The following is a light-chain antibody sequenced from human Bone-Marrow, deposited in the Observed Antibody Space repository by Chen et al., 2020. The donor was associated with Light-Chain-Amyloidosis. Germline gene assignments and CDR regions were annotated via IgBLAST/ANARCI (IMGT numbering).Light chain of an antibody. CDR1: QGIGTY. V-gene: IGKV3-11*01. CDR3: QQRSSWPSIT. J-gene: IGKJ5*01. CDR2: DAS. Sequence: VLTQSPATLSLSPGERASLFCTASQGIGTYLAWYRQQPGQAPRLLIYDASNRATDIPPRFTAWGSGTDFTLTITNLEPEDFAVYYCQQRSSWPSITFGQGTWLEIK.